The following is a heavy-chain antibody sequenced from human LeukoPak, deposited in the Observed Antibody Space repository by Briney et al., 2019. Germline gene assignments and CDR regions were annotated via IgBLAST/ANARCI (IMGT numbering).Heavy chain of an antibody. D-gene: IGHD2-15*01. CDR1: GYNFTDYY. CDR3: ARVNIYCSGGSCYIRGWLDP. Sequence: ASVKLSCTASGYNFTDYYIHWVRQAPGQALEWMGRIKPISGDTNYAQKFRDTVTITRDTAISTAYLELSTLRSADKAVYYCARVNIYCSGGSCYIRGWLDPWGQGTLLPVPS. J-gene: IGHJ5*02. V-gene: IGHV1-2*06. CDR2: IKPISGDT.